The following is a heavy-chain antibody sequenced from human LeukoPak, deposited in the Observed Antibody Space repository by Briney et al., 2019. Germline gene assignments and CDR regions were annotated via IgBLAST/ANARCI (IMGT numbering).Heavy chain of an antibody. J-gene: IGHJ6*02. V-gene: IGHV3-48*03. CDR2: ISSSGSTI. CDR3: ARDLRDGYDSSGNYYYYYGMDV. Sequence: GGSLRLSCAATGFTFSSYEMNWVRQAPGKGLEWVSYISSSGSTIYYADSVKGRSTISRDNAKNSLYLQMNSLRAEDTAVYYCARDLRDGYDSSGNYYYYYGMDVWGQGTTVTVSS. D-gene: IGHD3-22*01. CDR1: GFTFSSYE.